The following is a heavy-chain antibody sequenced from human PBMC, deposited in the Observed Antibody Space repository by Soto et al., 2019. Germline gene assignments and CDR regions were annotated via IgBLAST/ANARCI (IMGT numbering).Heavy chain of an antibody. CDR3: AKFFVETGGTSGWPWTFHY. CDR1: GFTFSSNA. J-gene: IGHJ4*02. V-gene: IGHV3-23*01. CDR2: ISGSGGTT. D-gene: IGHD6-25*01. Sequence: EVQLLESGGSLVQPGRSLRLSCAASGFTFSSNAMSWVRQAPRKGLEWVSSISGSGGTTYYAASVKGRFTISRDNSKNTLFLQMISLRAEDTAVYYCAKFFVETGGTSGWPWTFHYWGQGTLVTVSS.